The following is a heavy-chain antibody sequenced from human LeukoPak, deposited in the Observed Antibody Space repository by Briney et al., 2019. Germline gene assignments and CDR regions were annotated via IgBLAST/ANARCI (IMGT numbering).Heavy chain of an antibody. CDR1: GGSISSYY. Sequence: SETLSLTCTVSGGSISSYYWSWIRQPAGKGLEWIGRIYISGSGSTNYNPSLKSRVTMSVDTSKNQFSLKLSSVTAADTAVYYCAREREYSSGWRYYYYYMDVWGKGTTVTVSS. J-gene: IGHJ6*03. V-gene: IGHV4-4*07. CDR2: IYISGSGST. CDR3: AREREYSSGWRYYYYYMDV. D-gene: IGHD6-19*01.